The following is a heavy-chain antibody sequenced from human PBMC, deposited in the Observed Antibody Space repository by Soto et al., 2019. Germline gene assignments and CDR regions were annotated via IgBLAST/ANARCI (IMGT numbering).Heavy chain of an antibody. CDR3: ARMSGYCSGGSCYSRRGAFDI. Sequence: GESLKISCAASGFTFSSYAMSWVRQAPGKGLEWVSAISGSGGSTYYADSVKGRFTISRDNSKNTLYLQMNSLRAEDTAVYYCARMSGYCSGGSCYSRRGAFDIWGQGTMVTVSS. J-gene: IGHJ3*02. CDR1: GFTFSSYA. D-gene: IGHD2-15*01. CDR2: ISGSGGST. V-gene: IGHV3-23*01.